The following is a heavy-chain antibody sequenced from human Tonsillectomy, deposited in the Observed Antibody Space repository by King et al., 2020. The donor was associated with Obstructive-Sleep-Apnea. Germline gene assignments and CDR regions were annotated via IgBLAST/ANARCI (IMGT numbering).Heavy chain of an antibody. J-gene: IGHJ4*02. CDR2: GNHSGST. D-gene: IGHD3-22*01. CDR1: GGSFSGYY. CDR3: ARGGSSGYIY. V-gene: IGHV4-34*01. Sequence: VQLQQWGAGLLKPSETLSLTCAVYGGSFSGYYWSWIRQPPGKGLEWIGEGNHSGSTTYNPSLKSRVTISVDTSKNQFSLILSSVTAADPAVYSCARGGSSGYIYWGQGTLVTVSS.